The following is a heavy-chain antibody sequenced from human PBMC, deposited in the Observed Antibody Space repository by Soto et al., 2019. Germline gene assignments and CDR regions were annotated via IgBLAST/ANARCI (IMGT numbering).Heavy chain of an antibody. CDR3: AKDIVGGTAPFDI. D-gene: IGHD3-16*01. CDR2: ISGDGGST. Sequence: GGSLRLSCAASGFTFDDYARHWVRQAPGKGLEWFSLISGDGGSTYYADSVKGRFTISRDNCKNSLYLQMNSLRTEDSSLYYCAKDIVGGTAPFDIWGQGTMVTVSS. V-gene: IGHV3-43*02. J-gene: IGHJ3*02. CDR1: GFTFDDYA.